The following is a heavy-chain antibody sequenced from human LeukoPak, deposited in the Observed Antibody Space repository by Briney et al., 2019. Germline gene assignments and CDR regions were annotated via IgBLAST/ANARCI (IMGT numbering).Heavy chain of an antibody. CDR3: ARTNLASRLDV. J-gene: IGHJ6*04. V-gene: IGHV3-23*01. CDR1: GFTFSSYA. Sequence: GGSLRLSCAASGFTFSSYAMSWVRQAPGKGLEWVSAISGSGGSTYYADSVKGRFTISRDNSKNTLYLQMNSLRAEDSAFYYCARTNLASRLDVWGKGTTVTVSS. D-gene: IGHD6-6*01. CDR2: ISGSGGST.